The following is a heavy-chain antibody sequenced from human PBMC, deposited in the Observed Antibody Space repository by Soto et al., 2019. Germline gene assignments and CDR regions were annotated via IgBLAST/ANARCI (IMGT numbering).Heavy chain of an antibody. CDR1: GDSVSSNDAT. D-gene: IGHD2-8*01. Sequence: SQTLSLTCAISGDSVSSNDATWDWTRQSPSRGLEWLGRTYYRSKWYNDYAVSVKSRITINPDTSNNQLSLQLNSVTPDDTAVYYCARLIGNSWLDSWGQGTLVTVSS. CDR2: TYYRSKWYN. V-gene: IGHV6-1*01. CDR3: ARLIGNSWLDS. J-gene: IGHJ5*01.